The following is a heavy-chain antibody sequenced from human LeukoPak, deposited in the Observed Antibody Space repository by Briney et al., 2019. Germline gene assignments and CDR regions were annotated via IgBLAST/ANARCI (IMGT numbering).Heavy chain of an antibody. Sequence: PSETLSLTCAVYGGSLSGDYWCWIRNPPRKGQGWIGELNHSGNTNYNPHLQSRVTLSVDTTRPHFYLKLSSVTAADTAVYYCARHGSGSYYYYYTFPYWGQGTLVTVSS. CDR1: GGSLSGDY. V-gene: IGHV4-34*01. CDR2: LNHSGNT. J-gene: IGHJ4*02. D-gene: IGHD1-26*01. CDR3: ARHGSGSYYYYYTFPY.